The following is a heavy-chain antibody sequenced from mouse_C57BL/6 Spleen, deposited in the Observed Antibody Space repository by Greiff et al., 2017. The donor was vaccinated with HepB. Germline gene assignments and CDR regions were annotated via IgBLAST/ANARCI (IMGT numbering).Heavy chain of an antibody. CDR1: GYTFTDHT. J-gene: IGHJ4*01. CDR2: IYPRDGST. D-gene: IGHD2-4*01. V-gene: IGHV1-78*01. Sequence: VQLQQSDAELVKPGASVKISCKVSGYTFTDHTIHWMKQRPEQGLEWIGYIYPRDGSTKYNEKFKGKATLTADKSSSTAYMQLNNLKSEDAAVYFCAREESIYDDYRYYAMDYWSQGTSVTVSS. CDR3: AREESIYDDYRYYAMDY.